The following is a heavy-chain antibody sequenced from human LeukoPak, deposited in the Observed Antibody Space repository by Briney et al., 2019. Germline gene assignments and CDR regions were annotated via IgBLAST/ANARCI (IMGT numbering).Heavy chain of an antibody. V-gene: IGHV3-7*03. J-gene: IGHJ6*02. D-gene: IGHD3-16*01. CDR2: INHNGNVN. CDR1: GFTFSSYW. Sequence: GGSLRLSCAASGFTFSSYWMNWARQAPGKGLEWVASINHNGNVNYYVDSGRGRFTISRDNANNSLYLQMSNLRAEDTGVYCCPRGGGLDVWGQGATVTVSS. CDR3: PRGGGLDV.